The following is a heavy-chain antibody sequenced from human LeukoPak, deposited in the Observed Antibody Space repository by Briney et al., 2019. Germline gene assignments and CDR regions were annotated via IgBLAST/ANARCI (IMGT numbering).Heavy chain of an antibody. Sequence: GGSLRLSCAASGFTFSNYNMNWVRQAPRKGLEWVSSIRSSTTYVYYADSVKGRFTISRDNAKNSLYLQMNSLRAEDTAVYYCARGGGYSYGSFDYWGQGTLVTVSS. CDR3: ARGGGYSYGSFDY. D-gene: IGHD5-18*01. V-gene: IGHV3-21*01. J-gene: IGHJ4*02. CDR1: GFTFSNYN. CDR2: IRSSTTYV.